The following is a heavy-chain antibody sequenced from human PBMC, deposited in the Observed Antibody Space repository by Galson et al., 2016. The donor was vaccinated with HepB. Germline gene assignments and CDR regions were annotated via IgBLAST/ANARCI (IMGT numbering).Heavy chain of an antibody. CDR2: IYPDDSDT. CDR1: GYSYSNYW. D-gene: IGHD6-25*01. J-gene: IGHJ2*01. CDR3: ARPASGHTSSLDL. Sequence: QSGAEVKEPGESLKISCQASGYSYSNYWVAWVRQMPGKGLEWMGIIYPDDSDTRYSPSFQGQVTISADKSITTAYLQWSSLKASDTATYYCARPASGHTSSLDLWGRGTLVIVSS. V-gene: IGHV5-51*01.